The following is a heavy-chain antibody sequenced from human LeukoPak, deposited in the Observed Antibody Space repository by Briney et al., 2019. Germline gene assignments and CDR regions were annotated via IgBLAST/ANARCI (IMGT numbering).Heavy chain of an antibody. CDR3: ARARLHRVYYFDY. D-gene: IGHD4-11*01. J-gene: IGHJ4*02. V-gene: IGHV4-34*01. CDR1: NGSFSGYY. Sequence: SETLSLTCAVYNGSFSGYYWSWIRQPPGKGLEWIGEMNHSGRTNYNPSLKSRVTISVDTSKNQFSLKLSSVTAADTAVYYCARARLHRVYYFDYWGQGTLVIVPS. CDR2: MNHSGRT.